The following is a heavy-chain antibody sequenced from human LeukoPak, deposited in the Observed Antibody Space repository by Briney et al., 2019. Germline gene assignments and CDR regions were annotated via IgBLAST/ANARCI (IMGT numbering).Heavy chain of an antibody. D-gene: IGHD3-16*01. CDR3: AKEAEGELHWGGYFEY. Sequence: PGGSLRLSCAASGFTFSSYWMHWVRQAPGKGQVWVSRINTDGSSTSYADSVKGRFTISRDNSKNTLYLQMNSLRAEDTAVYYCAKEAEGELHWGGYFEYWGQGTLVTVSS. V-gene: IGHV3-74*01. CDR2: INTDGSST. J-gene: IGHJ4*02. CDR1: GFTFSSYW.